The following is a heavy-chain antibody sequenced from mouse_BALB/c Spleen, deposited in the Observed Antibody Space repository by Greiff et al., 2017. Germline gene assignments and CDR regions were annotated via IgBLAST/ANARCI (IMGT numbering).Heavy chain of an antibody. CDR2: IDPANGNT. Sequence: VQLMQSGAELVKPGASVKLSCTASGFNINDTYMHWVKQSPEQGLEWIGRIDPANGNTKYDPKFQGKATITADTSTNTAYLQLSSLTSEDTAVYYCAREGYGDYGNDYWGQGTTLTVSS. J-gene: IGHJ2*01. CDR3: AREGYGDYGNDY. V-gene: IGHV14-3*02. CDR1: GFNINDTY. D-gene: IGHD2-13*01.